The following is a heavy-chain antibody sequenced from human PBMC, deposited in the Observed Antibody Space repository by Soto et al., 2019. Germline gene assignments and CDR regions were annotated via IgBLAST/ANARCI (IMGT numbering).Heavy chain of an antibody. Sequence: PSETLSLTCTVSGGSISSSTYYWSWIRQPPGKGLEWIGYIYYRGNTDYNPSLKSRVTISLDTPKNQFSLKLSSVTAADTAVYYCARHPGYYDILTGYTTYYFDYWGQGILVTVSS. V-gene: IGHV4-61*05. CDR1: GGSISSSTYY. D-gene: IGHD3-9*01. CDR2: IYYRGNT. J-gene: IGHJ4*02. CDR3: ARHPGYYDILTGYTTYYFDY.